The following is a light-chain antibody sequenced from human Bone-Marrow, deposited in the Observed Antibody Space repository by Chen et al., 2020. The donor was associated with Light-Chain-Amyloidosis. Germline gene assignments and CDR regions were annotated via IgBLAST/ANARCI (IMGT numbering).Light chain of an antibody. Sequence: QSALTQPASVSGSPGQSITISCTGTSSDVGSYNLVSCYQQHPGKAPKLMIYEVSKRPSGVSNRFSGSKSGNTASLTISGLQAEDEADYYCCSYAGSSWVFGGGTKLTVL. CDR2: EVS. CDR1: SSDVGSYNL. J-gene: IGLJ3*02. CDR3: CSYAGSSWV. V-gene: IGLV2-23*02.